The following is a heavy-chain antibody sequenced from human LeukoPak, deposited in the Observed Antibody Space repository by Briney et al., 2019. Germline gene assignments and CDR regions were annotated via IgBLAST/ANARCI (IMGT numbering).Heavy chain of an antibody. D-gene: IGHD1-26*01. Sequence: SETLSLTCTVSGGSISTYYWSWIRQPPGKGLEWIGYIYYSGSTNYNPSLKSRVTISVDTSKNQFSLKLSSVTAADTAVYYCARGDVGATYYGMDVWGQGTTVTVSS. CDR3: ARGDVGATYYGMDV. CDR1: GGSISTYY. V-gene: IGHV4-59*01. CDR2: IYYSGST. J-gene: IGHJ6*02.